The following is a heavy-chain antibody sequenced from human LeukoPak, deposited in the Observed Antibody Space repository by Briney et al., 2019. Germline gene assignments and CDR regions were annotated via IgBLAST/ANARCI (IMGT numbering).Heavy chain of an antibody. V-gene: IGHV4-38-2*02. D-gene: IGHD1-1*01. J-gene: IGHJ4*02. CDR1: GFSISLGYY. CDR2: IHPSGTT. CDR3: ATERERRITD. Sequence: SETLSLTCDVSGFSISLGYYWVWIRQPAGQGLEWIGSIHPSGTTFYNSSLNSRVTMTIDAPKNQFSLRLSLVTAVDTAVYFCATERERRITDWGQGTLVTVSS.